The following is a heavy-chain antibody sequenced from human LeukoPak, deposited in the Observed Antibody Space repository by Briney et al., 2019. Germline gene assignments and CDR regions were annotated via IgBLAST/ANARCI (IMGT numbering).Heavy chain of an antibody. CDR3: ARHPRPLCGGDCGFDY. CDR1: GGSISSYY. D-gene: IGHD2-21*02. V-gene: IGHV4-39*01. J-gene: IGHJ4*02. CDR2: IYYSGST. Sequence: PSETLSLTCTVSGGSISSYYWGWIRQPPGKGLEWIGSIYYSGSTYYNPSLKSRVTISVDTCKNQFSLKLSSVTAADTAVYYCARHPRPLCGGDCGFDYWGQGTLVTVSS.